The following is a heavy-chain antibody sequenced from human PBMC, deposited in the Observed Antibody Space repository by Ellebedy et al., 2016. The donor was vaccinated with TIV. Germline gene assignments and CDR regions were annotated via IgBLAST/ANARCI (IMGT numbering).Heavy chain of an antibody. CDR2: MYYSGSS. CDR1: GGSIRNYY. Sequence: MPSETLSLTCTVSGGSIRNYYCTWIRHPPGKGLEWIGHMYYSGSSNYNPSLTSRVTMSIDTSKNQFSLKMSSVTAADTAVYYCAASESADSDYWGPGTLVTVSS. D-gene: IGHD2-2*01. CDR3: AASESADSDY. V-gene: IGHV4-59*01. J-gene: IGHJ4*02.